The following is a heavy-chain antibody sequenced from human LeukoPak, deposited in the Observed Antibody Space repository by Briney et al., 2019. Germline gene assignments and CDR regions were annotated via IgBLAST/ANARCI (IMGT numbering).Heavy chain of an antibody. J-gene: IGHJ3*02. Sequence: PSETLSLTCTVSGGSISSYYWSWIRQPPGKGLEWIGYIYYSGSTNYNPSLKSRVTISVDTSKNQFSLKLGSVTAADTAVYYCARAGGDIYKIETHDVIDIWGQGTMVTVSS. V-gene: IGHV4-59*01. CDR1: GGSISSYY. CDR2: IYYSGST. CDR3: ARAGGDIYKIETHDVIDI. D-gene: IGHD3-16*01.